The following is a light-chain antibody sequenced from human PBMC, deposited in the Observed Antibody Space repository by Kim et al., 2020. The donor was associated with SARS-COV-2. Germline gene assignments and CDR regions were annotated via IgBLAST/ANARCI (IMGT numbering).Light chain of an antibody. J-gene: IGLJ1*01. CDR2: QDS. CDR3: QAWDSSTEV. V-gene: IGLV3-1*01. Sequence: SVSPGQTASITCSGDKLGDKYACWYQQKPDQSPVLVIYQDSKRPSGIPERFSGSNSGNTATLTISGTQAMDEADYYCQAWDSSTEVFGTGTKVTVL. CDR1: KLGDKY.